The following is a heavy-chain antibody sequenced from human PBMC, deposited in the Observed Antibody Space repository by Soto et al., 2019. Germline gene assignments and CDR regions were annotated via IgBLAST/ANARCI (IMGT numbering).Heavy chain of an antibody. V-gene: IGHV1-8*01. CDR3: AKVPHKWASIAARNWFDP. J-gene: IGHJ5*02. Sequence: ASVQVSCEASSSTFMNYDISWVRQATGQGLEWMGWITPTSANTRYALNFHRRVSMTTNTSIYTVYLELSSLASDDTAVYYCAKVPHKWASIAARNWFDPWGQGTLVTVSS. CDR1: SSTFMNYD. D-gene: IGHD6-6*01. CDR2: ITPTSANT.